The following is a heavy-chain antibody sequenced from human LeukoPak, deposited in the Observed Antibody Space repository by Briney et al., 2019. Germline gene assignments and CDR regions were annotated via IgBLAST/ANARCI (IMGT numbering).Heavy chain of an antibody. CDR3: ATLYYYDTDY. Sequence: PSETLSLTCTVSGGSISSYYWSWIRQPPGKGLEWIGYIYYSGSTNYNPSLKSRLTISVDTSKNQFSLKLSSVTAADTAVYYCATLYYYDTDYWGQGILVTVSS. CDR1: GGSISSYY. D-gene: IGHD3-22*01. CDR2: IYYSGST. J-gene: IGHJ4*02. V-gene: IGHV4-59*12.